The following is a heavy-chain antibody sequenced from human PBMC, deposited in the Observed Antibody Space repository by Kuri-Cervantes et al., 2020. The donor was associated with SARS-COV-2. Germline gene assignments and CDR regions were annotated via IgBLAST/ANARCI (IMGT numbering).Heavy chain of an antibody. CDR3: ARDFEYSSSVS. Sequence: LRLSCTVSGGSISSGSYYWSWIRQPAGKGLEWIGRIYTSGSTYYNPSLKSRVTISVDTSKNQFSLKLSSVTAADTAVYYCARDFEYSSSVSWGQGTLVTVSS. CDR1: GGSISSGSYY. J-gene: IGHJ5*02. V-gene: IGHV4-61*02. CDR2: IYTSGST. D-gene: IGHD6-6*01.